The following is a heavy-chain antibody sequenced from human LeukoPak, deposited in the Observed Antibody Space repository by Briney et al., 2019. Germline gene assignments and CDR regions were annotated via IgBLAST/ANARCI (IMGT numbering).Heavy chain of an antibody. J-gene: IGHJ4*02. CDR2: IYYSATT. D-gene: IGHD6-13*01. V-gene: IGHV4-59*07. Sequence: SDTLSLTCTVSGASISSYYWSWIRQPPGKGLGWIGYIYYSATTNYNPSLKSRVTISVDTSKNQFSLKLSSVTAADTAVYYCARGVYIAAAQYGYWGQGTLVTVSS. CDR1: GASISSYY. CDR3: ARGVYIAAAQYGY.